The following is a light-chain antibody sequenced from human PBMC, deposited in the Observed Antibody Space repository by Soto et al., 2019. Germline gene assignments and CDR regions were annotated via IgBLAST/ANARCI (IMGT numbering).Light chain of an antibody. CDR1: QGISSA. Sequence: AIQLTQSPSSLSASVGDRVTITCRASQGISSALAWYQQKPGKAPKLLIYAASSLKSGVPSRFSGSGSGTDFTLTISSLQPEDFATYDCQQFNSYSITFGQGTRLEIK. CDR2: AAS. J-gene: IGKJ5*01. CDR3: QQFNSYSIT. V-gene: IGKV1-13*02.